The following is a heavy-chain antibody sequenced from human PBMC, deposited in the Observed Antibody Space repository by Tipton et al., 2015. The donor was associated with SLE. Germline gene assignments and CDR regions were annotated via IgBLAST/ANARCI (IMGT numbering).Heavy chain of an antibody. Sequence: TLSLTCTVSGYSISSGYYWGWIRQPPGKGLEWIGSIYHSGSTNYNPSLKSRVTISVDTSKNQFSLKLSSVTAADTAVYYCARGLVAAAAYFDYWGQGTLVTVSS. J-gene: IGHJ4*02. CDR2: IYHSGST. CDR1: GYSISSGYY. V-gene: IGHV4-38-2*02. CDR3: ARGLVAAAAYFDY. D-gene: IGHD6-13*01.